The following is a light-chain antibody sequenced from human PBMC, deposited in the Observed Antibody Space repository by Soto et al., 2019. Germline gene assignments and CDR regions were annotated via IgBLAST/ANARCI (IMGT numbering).Light chain of an antibody. Sequence: DIQMTQSPSSLSASVGDRVTITCRASQSISSYLNWYQQKPGKAPQLLISKASSLESGVPSRFSGSGSGTEFTLTISSLQPDDFATYYCQQYNSFRAFGQGTKVDIK. CDR3: QQYNSFRA. J-gene: IGKJ1*01. CDR2: KAS. V-gene: IGKV1-5*03. CDR1: QSISSY.